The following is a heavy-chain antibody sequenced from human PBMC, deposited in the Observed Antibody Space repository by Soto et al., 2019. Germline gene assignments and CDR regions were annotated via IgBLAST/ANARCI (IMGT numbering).Heavy chain of an antibody. J-gene: IGHJ4*02. CDR2: IYTGGET. D-gene: IGHD3-10*01. CDR1: GFTVCSNH. V-gene: IGHV3-53*04. CDR3: ARGGLLFGESGFDC. Sequence: GGSLRLSCAASGFTVCSNHMTWVRQAPGKGLEWVSVIYTGGETYYLDSVKGRFTISRHNSRNTLYLQMNNLRAEDTAMYYCARGGLLFGESGFDCLGQGTLVTVSS.